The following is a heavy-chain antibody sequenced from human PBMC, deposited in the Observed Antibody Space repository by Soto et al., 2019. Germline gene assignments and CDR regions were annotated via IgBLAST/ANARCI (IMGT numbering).Heavy chain of an antibody. CDR3: ARGSMVRGVAYYYYGMDV. CDR1: GFTFSSYG. J-gene: IGHJ6*02. Sequence: GGSLRLSCAASGFTFSSYGMHWVRQAPGKGLEWVAVIWYDGSNKYYADSVKGRFTISRDNSKNTLYLQMNSLRAEDTAVYYCARGSMVRGVAYYYYGMDVWGQGTTVTVSS. CDR2: IWYDGSNK. V-gene: IGHV3-33*01. D-gene: IGHD3-10*01.